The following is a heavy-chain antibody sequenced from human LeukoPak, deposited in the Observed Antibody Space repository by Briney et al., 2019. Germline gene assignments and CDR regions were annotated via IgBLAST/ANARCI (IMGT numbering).Heavy chain of an antibody. CDR3: AKPRGTYYSDFDY. J-gene: IGHJ4*02. CDR1: GFTFSSYA. V-gene: IGHV3-23*01. Sequence: GGSLRLSCAASGFTFSSYAMSWVRQAPGKGLEWVSGISGSGGSTYYADSVQGRFTISRDKSKNTLYLQMNSLRAEDTAIYYCAKPRGTYYSDFDYWGQGTLVTVSS. CDR2: ISGSGGST. D-gene: IGHD1-26*01.